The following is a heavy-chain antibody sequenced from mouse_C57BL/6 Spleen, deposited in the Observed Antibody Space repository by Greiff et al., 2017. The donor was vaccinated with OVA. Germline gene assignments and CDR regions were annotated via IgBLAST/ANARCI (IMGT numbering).Heavy chain of an antibody. CDR1: GYTFTSYW. CDR3: AYGSSYFAY. V-gene: IGHV1-69*01. CDR2: IDPSDSNT. Sequence: QVQLQQPGAELVMPGASVKLSCKASGYTFTSYWMHWVKQRPGQGLEWIGEIDPSDSNTNYNQKFKGKSTLTVDKSSSTAYRQLGNLTSEDSAVYYCAYGSSYFAYWGQGTLVTVSA. D-gene: IGHD1-1*01. J-gene: IGHJ3*01.